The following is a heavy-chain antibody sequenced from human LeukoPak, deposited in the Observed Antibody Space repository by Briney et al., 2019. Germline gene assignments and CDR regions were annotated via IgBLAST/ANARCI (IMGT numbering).Heavy chain of an antibody. CDR3: ARVGVGATKGWGNAFDI. CDR1: GFTFNKYG. V-gene: IGHV3-33*01. Sequence: PGGSLRLSCAASGFTFNKYGMHWVRQAPGKGLEWVAVIWYDGSIKYHADSVRGRFTISRDNSKNTLFLQMNSLRADDTAVYYCARVGVGATKGWGNAFDIWGQGTMVTVSS. CDR2: IWYDGSIK. D-gene: IGHD1-26*01. J-gene: IGHJ3*02.